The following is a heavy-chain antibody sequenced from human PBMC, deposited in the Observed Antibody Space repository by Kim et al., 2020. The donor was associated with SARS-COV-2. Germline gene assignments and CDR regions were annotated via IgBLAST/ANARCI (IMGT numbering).Heavy chain of an antibody. V-gene: IGHV3-23*01. CDR3: TKQTWVSDWFDP. CDR2: T. D-gene: IGHD3-10*01. J-gene: IGHJ5*02. Sequence: TFYADSVKGHFTSSRDNSKNTVSLQMNRLRAGDTAVYYCTKQTWVSDWFDPWGQGTLVTVSS.